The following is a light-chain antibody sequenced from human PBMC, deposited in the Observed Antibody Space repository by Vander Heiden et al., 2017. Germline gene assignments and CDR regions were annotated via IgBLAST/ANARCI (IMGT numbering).Light chain of an antibody. V-gene: IGKV3-15*01. Sequence: EIVITQSPATLSVSPGERATLSCRASQSVSSNLAWYQQKPGQAPRLLIYGASTRATGIPARFSGSGSGTEFTLTISTLQSEDFAVYYCQHHNNWPGITFGQGTRLEIK. CDR2: GAS. CDR1: QSVSSN. J-gene: IGKJ5*01. CDR3: QHHNNWPGIT.